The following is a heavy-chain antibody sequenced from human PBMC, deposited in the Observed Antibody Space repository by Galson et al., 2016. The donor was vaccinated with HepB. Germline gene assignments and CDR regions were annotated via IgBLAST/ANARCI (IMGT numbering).Heavy chain of an antibody. CDR1: GGSISSGGYY. J-gene: IGHJ4*02. Sequence: TLSLTCTVSGGSISSGGYYWSWIRQHPGKGLEWIGYIYYSGSTYYNQSLKSRVTISVDTSKNQFSLKLSSVTAADTAVYYCARVRRGYYYDSSGYYFDYWGQGTLVTVSS. CDR2: IYYSGST. D-gene: IGHD3-22*01. V-gene: IGHV4-31*03. CDR3: ARVRRGYYYDSSGYYFDY.